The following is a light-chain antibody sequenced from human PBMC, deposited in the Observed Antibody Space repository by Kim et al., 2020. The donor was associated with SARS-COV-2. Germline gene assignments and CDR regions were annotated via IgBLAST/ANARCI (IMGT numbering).Light chain of an antibody. V-gene: IGLV2-11*01. Sequence: QSVTISCTGTSSDVGGYNYVSWNQQHPGKAPKLMIYDVSKRPSGVPDRFSGSKFGNTASLTISGLQAVDEADYYCCSYAGSSTDVFGTGTKVTVL. CDR3: CSYAGSSTDV. J-gene: IGLJ1*01. CDR1: SSDVGGYNY. CDR2: DVS.